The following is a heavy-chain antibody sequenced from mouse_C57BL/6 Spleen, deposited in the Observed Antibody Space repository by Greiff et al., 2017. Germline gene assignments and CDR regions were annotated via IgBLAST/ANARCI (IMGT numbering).Heavy chain of an antibody. V-gene: IGHV1-50*01. CDR3: ARRDGNYEGCAY. J-gene: IGHJ3*01. Sequence: QVQLQQPGAELVKPGASVKLSCKASGYTFTSYWMQWVKQRPGQGLEWIGEIDPSDSYTNYNQKFKGKATLTVDTSSSTAYMQLSSLTSEDSAVYYCARRDGNYEGCAYWGQGTLVTVSA. CDR2: IDPSDSYT. CDR1: GYTFTSYW. D-gene: IGHD2-1*01.